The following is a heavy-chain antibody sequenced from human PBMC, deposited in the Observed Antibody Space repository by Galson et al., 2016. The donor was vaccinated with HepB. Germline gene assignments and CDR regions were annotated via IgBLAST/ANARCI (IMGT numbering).Heavy chain of an antibody. J-gene: IGHJ4*02. CDR3: ARDPDYNNSTGTFDY. V-gene: IGHV3-30*04. CDR2: ISYDGSRR. Sequence: SLRLSCAASGFTFSYHALHWVRQAPGKGLEWVSVISYDGSRRYYADSVKGRFTIYRDNSKNTLFLQMNSLTREGTAVYFCARDPDYNNSTGTFDYWGQGSLVTVSS. CDR1: GFTFSYHA. D-gene: IGHD3-9*01.